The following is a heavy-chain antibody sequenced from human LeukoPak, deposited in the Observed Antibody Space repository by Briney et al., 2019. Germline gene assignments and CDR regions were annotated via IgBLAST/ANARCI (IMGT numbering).Heavy chain of an antibody. J-gene: IGHJ3*02. CDR3: ARVADLYLFAFDI. Sequence: PSETLSLTCSVSGASVSDGNYYWSWIRQPPGKGLEWIGYMFYSESTKYNPSLKSRVTISVDKSKNQFCLHRSSVTAADTAVYYCARVADLYLFAFDIWGHGTMVTVSS. V-gene: IGHV4-61*01. CDR2: MFYSEST. CDR1: GASVSDGNYY. D-gene: IGHD2-8*01.